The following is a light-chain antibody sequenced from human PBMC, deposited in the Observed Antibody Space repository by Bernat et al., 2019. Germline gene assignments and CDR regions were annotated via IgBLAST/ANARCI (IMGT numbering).Light chain of an antibody. CDR1: SSDVGTYNL. V-gene: IGLV2-23*02. Sequence: QSALTQPASVSGSPGQSITISCTGTSSDVGTYNLVSWYQHHPGKAPKLMIYEVTRGPSGVSERFSGSKSGNTASLTISGLQAEDEADYYCSSYAGSSNWVFGGGTKLTVL. CDR2: EVT. J-gene: IGLJ3*02. CDR3: SSYAGSSNWV.